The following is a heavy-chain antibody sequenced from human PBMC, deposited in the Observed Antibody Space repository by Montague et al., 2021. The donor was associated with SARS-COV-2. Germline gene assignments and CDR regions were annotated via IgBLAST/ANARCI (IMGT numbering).Heavy chain of an antibody. CDR1: GDSITNNYY. CDR2: IYHSGTT. V-gene: IGHV4-38-2*02. J-gene: IGHJ4*02. CDR3: ARRHIVASNRAFDY. D-gene: IGHD2-21*01. Sequence: SETLSLTCTVSGDSITNNYYWGWIRQPPGKGLVWIGTIYHSGTTYYNPSLKSRVTISVDTSNNQFSLKLTSVTAADTAVYYCARRHIVASNRAFDYWGQGTLVTVSS.